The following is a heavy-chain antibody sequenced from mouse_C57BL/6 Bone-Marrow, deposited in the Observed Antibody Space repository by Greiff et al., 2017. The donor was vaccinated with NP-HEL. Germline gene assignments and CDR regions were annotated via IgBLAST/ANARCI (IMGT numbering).Heavy chain of an antibody. D-gene: IGHD1-1*01. CDR2: INPYNGGT. Sequence: VQLQQSGPVLVKPGASVKMSCKASGYTFTDYYMNWVKQSHGKSLEWIGVINPYNGGTSYNQKFKGKAPLTVDKSSSTAYMELNSLTSEDSAVYYCAREITTVGDAMDYWGQGTSVTVSS. CDR3: AREITTVGDAMDY. J-gene: IGHJ4*01. CDR1: GYTFTDYY. V-gene: IGHV1-19*01.